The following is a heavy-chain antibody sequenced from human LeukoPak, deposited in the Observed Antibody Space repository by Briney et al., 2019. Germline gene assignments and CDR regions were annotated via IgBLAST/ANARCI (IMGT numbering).Heavy chain of an antibody. Sequence: VASVKVSCKASGYTFTSYGISWVRQAPGQGLEWMGWISAYNGNTNYAQKLQGRVTMTTDTSTSTAYMELRSLRSDDTAVYYCARDSRTGYSSSRFEFDYWGQGTLVTVSS. CDR3: ARDSRTGYSSSRFEFDY. V-gene: IGHV1-18*01. CDR1: GYTFTSYG. J-gene: IGHJ4*02. D-gene: IGHD6-13*01. CDR2: ISAYNGNT.